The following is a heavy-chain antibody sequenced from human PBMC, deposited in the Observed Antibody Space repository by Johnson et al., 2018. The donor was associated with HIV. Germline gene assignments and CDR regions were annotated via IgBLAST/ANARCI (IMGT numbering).Heavy chain of an antibody. V-gene: IGHV3-30-3*01. D-gene: IGHD4-23*01. CDR1: GFTFSNYA. CDR2: ISYDGSNK. J-gene: IGHJ3*02. CDR3: AKDVSVVTPSGSFDI. Sequence: QVQLVESGGGVVQPGRSLRLSCAASGFTFSNYAMHWVRQAPGKGLEWVAVISYDGSNKYYADSVKGRFTISRDNSKNTLYLRLNSLRPEDSAVYYCAKDVSVVTPSGSFDIWGQGTRVTVSS.